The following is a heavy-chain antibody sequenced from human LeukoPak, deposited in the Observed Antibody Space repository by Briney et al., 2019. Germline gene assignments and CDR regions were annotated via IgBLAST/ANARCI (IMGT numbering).Heavy chain of an antibody. D-gene: IGHD5-24*01. Sequence: ASVKVSCKASGGTFSSYAISWVRQAPGQGLEWMGGIIPIFGTANYAQKFQGRVTITADESTSTAYMELSSLRSEDTAVYYCASVYKHGMDVWGQGTTVTVSS. CDR1: GGTFSSYA. J-gene: IGHJ6*02. CDR3: ASVYKHGMDV. V-gene: IGHV1-69*13. CDR2: IIPIFGTA.